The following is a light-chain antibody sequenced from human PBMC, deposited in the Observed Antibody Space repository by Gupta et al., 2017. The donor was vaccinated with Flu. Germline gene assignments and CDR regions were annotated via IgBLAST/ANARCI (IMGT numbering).Light chain of an antibody. J-gene: IGKJ2*01. V-gene: IGKV1-39*01. CDR1: QSISNY. CDR2: AAT. Sequence: DIQLTQSPSSLSASVGDRVTITCRASQSISNYLNWYQQKPGRAPKLLIYAATSLQNGVPSRFSGRGVGKDVNITINRRQHEDFAAYYCHQSYSYPTCSFGRGTKLEIK. CDR3: HQSYSYPTCS.